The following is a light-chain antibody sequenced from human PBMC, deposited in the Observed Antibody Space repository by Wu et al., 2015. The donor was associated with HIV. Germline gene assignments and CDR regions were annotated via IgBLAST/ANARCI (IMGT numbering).Light chain of an antibody. V-gene: IGKV3-11*01. Sequence: EIVLTQSPATLSLSPGERVTLSCRASETAGFSLAWYQQRPGQAPRLLIYDTSDRAPDVPARFTGSGSGTDFTLIISSLQPEDFAIYYCQQRGGWPLTFGGGTKVEIK. J-gene: IGKJ4*01. CDR1: ETAGFS. CDR3: QQRGGWPLT. CDR2: DTS.